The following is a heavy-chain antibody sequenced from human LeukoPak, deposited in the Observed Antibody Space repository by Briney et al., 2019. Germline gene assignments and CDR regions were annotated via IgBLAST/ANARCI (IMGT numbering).Heavy chain of an antibody. Sequence: GGSLRLSCVASGLAFRNYAMTWVRRAPGKGLEWVSVIRGSGGDIRYADSVKGRFTISRDNSVNTLYLQMNSLRAEDTAVYYCGKDPNGGYIGAFDFWGQGTMVTVSS. V-gene: IGHV3-23*01. CDR3: GKDPNGGYIGAFDF. D-gene: IGHD5-12*01. CDR2: IRGSGGDI. CDR1: GLAFRNYA. J-gene: IGHJ3*01.